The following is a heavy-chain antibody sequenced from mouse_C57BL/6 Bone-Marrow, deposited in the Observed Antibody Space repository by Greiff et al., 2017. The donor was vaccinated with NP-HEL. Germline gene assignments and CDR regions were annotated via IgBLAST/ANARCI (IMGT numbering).Heavy chain of an antibody. Sequence: LQESGPELVKPGASVKISCKASGYAFSSSWMNWVKQRPGKGLEWIGRIYPGDGDTNYNGKFKGKATLTADKSSSTAYMQLSSLTSEDSAVYFCARSRGYDYDYWGQGTTLTVSS. V-gene: IGHV1-82*01. J-gene: IGHJ2*01. CDR2: IYPGDGDT. CDR3: ARSRGYDYDY. CDR1: GYAFSSSW. D-gene: IGHD2-4*01.